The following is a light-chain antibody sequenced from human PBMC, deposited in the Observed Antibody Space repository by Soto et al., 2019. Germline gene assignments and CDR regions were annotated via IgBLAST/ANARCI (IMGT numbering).Light chain of an antibody. Sequence: EIVLTQSPATLSLSPGERATLSCRASQSINNYLAWYQQKPGQAPRLLIFDASHRATDIPARFSGSGSGTDFTLTISSLEPEDFAVYYCQQRSNWPPSVGPGTTGDIK. CDR3: QQRSNWPPS. V-gene: IGKV3-11*01. CDR2: DAS. CDR1: QSINNY. J-gene: IGKJ3*01.